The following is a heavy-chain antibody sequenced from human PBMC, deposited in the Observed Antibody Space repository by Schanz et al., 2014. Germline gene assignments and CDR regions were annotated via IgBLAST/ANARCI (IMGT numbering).Heavy chain of an antibody. CDR3: AKIRYDSSGYYLPYYGMDV. CDR1: GFTVNTNY. D-gene: IGHD3-22*01. J-gene: IGHJ6*02. CDR2: MYINSGST. Sequence: ELQLVESGGGLIQPGGSLRLSCAVSGFTVNTNYMSWVRQAPGKGLEWISSMYINSGSTQYADSVKGRFIISRDSSKNTLYLRMNSLRAEDTAVYYCAKIRYDSSGYYLPYYGMDVWGQGTTVTVSS. V-gene: IGHV3-53*01.